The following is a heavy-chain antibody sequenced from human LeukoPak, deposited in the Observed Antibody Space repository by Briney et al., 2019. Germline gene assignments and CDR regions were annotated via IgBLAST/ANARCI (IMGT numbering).Heavy chain of an antibody. CDR3: AKRSGSYYGEVDY. V-gene: IGHV3-23*01. CDR2: LIGSGDNT. Sequence: GGSLRLSCAASGFTFSSYAMSWVRQAPGKGLEWVSGLIGSGDNTYYADSVKGRFTISRDNSKNTLYLQMNSLRAEDTAVYYCAKRSGSYYGEVDYWGQGTLVSVSS. CDR1: GFTFSSYA. D-gene: IGHD1-26*01. J-gene: IGHJ4*02.